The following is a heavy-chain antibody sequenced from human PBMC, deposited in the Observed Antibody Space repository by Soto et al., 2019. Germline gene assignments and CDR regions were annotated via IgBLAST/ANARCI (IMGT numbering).Heavy chain of an antibody. CDR1: GFIFNTYW. Sequence: EVQVVESGGGLVQPGGSLRLSCAASGFIFNTYWMHWVRQAPGKGLVWISRINSDGSIADYADSVRGRITISRDNTKNTVYLQMNSLRVEDTAVYYCARAKASGTSALDPWCQGTLVTVSA. V-gene: IGHV3-74*01. CDR2: INSDGSIA. D-gene: IGHD3-10*01. J-gene: IGHJ5*02. CDR3: ARAKASGTSALDP.